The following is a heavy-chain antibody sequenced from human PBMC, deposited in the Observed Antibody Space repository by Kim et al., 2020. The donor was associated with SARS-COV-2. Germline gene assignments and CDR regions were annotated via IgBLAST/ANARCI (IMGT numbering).Heavy chain of an antibody. J-gene: IGHJ6*02. CDR3: ARDYGYSGYGGGDYYYYYGMDV. CDR2: ISSSSSYI. D-gene: IGHD5-12*01. Sequence: GGSLRLSCAASGFTFSSYSMNWVRQAPGKGLEWVSSISSSSSYIYYADSVKGRFTISRDNAKNSLYLQMNSLRAEDTAVYYCARDYGYSGYGGGDYYYYYGMDVWGQGTTVTVSS. CDR1: GFTFSSYS. V-gene: IGHV3-21*01.